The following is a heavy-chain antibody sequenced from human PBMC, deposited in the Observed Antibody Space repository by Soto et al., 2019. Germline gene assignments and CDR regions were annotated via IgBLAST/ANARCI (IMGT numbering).Heavy chain of an antibody. CDR1: GFTFSNYY. Sequence: GSLRFSCGASGFTFSNYYMSWIRQAPGKGLEWVSYISSTGRTIYYADSVKGRFTVSRDNAQNSLSLKLNSLRVEDTAVYYCARSYSSGWEFDYWGQGTQVTVSS. J-gene: IGHJ4*02. CDR3: ARSYSSGWEFDY. CDR2: ISSTGRTI. D-gene: IGHD6-19*01. V-gene: IGHV3-11*01.